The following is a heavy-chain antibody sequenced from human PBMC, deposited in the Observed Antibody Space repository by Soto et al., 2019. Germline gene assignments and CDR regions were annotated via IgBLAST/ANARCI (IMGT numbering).Heavy chain of an antibody. D-gene: IGHD6-19*01. CDR1: GFTFSSYS. CDR3: ARDEQWLVNYYYYGMDV. CDR2: ISSSSSYI. Sequence: EVQLVESGGGLVKPGGSLRLSCAASGFTFSSYSMNWVRQAPGKGLEWVSSISSSSSYIYYADSVKGRFTISRDNAKNSLNLQMNSLRVEDTAGYYCARDEQWLVNYYYYGMDVWGQGTTVTVSS. V-gene: IGHV3-21*01. J-gene: IGHJ6*02.